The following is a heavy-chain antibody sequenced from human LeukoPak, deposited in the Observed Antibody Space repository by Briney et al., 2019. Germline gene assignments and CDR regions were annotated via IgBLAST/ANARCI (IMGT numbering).Heavy chain of an antibody. D-gene: IGHD2-2*02. CDR1: GYSFASYD. Sequence: ASVKVSCKASGYSFASYDINWVRQATGQGLEWMGWMNPNSGNTGYAQKFQGRVTMTRSTSISTAYMELSSLRSEDTAVYYCARGTRDCASSSCYNYWGPGTLVTVSS. CDR2: MNPNSGNT. V-gene: IGHV1-8*01. CDR3: ARGTRDCASSSCYNY. J-gene: IGHJ4*02.